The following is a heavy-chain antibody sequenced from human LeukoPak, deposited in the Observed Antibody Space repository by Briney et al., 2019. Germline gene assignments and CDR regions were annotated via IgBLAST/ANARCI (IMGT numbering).Heavy chain of an antibody. Sequence: PGGSLRLSCAASGFTVSSNYMSWVRQAPGEGLEWVSGISGSGDTTYYADSVKGRFTISRDNSKNTLYLQMNSLRAEDTAVYFCAKDQTPYYWGQGTLVTVSS. V-gene: IGHV3-23*01. J-gene: IGHJ4*02. CDR1: GFTVSSNY. CDR2: ISGSGDTT. CDR3: AKDQTPYY.